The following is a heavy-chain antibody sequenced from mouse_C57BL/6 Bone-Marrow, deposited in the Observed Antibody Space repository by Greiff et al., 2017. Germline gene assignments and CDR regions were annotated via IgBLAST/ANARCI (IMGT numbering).Heavy chain of an antibody. J-gene: IGHJ4*01. D-gene: IGHD2-3*01. V-gene: IGHV1-15*01. Sequence: QVQLQQSGAELVRPGASVTLSCKASGYTFTDYEMHWVKQTPVHGLEWIGAIDPETGGTAYNQKFKGKAILTADKSSSTAYMELRSLTSEDSAVYYCTRWYDGYYDAMDYWGQGTSVTVSS. CDR1: GYTFTDYE. CDR3: TRWYDGYYDAMDY. CDR2: IDPETGGT.